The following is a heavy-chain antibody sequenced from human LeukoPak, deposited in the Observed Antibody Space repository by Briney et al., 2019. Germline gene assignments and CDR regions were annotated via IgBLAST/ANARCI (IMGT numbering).Heavy chain of an antibody. Sequence: SGGTLRLSCVASGFSFSGYAIHWVRQAPGKGLEWVALISYNGGRKDYADSVKGRFTTDGDNSKNTVYLQMNSLRPDDTAIYFCARQEARNYYYEGLDYWGQGNLVTVSS. D-gene: IGHD3-22*01. J-gene: IGHJ4*02. V-gene: IGHV3-30*04. CDR2: ISYNGGRK. CDR1: GFSFSGYA. CDR3: ARQEARNYYYEGLDY.